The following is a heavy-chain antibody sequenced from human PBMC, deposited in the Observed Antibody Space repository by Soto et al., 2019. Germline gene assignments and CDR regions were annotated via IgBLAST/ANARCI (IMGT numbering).Heavy chain of an antibody. Sequence: QLHLVQSGAVVKKPGASVTVSCSASGYPVTAYYMHWVRQAPGRGLEWMGGINPATGAAKYTQTFQGRGTMTRDTSTSTVFMELSGLTSEDPAVFYFARGGGVGVAGSAAFDMWGQGTVVTVSS. J-gene: IGHJ3*02. CDR1: GYPVTAYY. CDR2: INPATGAA. V-gene: IGHV1-2*02. CDR3: ARGGGVGVAGSAAFDM. D-gene: IGHD3-3*01.